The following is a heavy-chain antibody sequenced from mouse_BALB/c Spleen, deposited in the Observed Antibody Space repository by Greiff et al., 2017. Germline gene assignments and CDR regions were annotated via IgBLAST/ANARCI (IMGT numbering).Heavy chain of an antibody. V-gene: IGHV3-6*02. CDR3: ARGLGRSYAIDY. Sequence: DVQLQESGPGLVKPSQSLSLTCSVTGYSITSGYYWNWIRQFPGNKLEWMGYISYDGSNNYNPSLKNRISITRDTSKNQFFLKLNSVTTEDTATYYCARGLGRSYAIDYWGQGTSVTVSS. D-gene: IGHD4-1*01. CDR2: ISYDGSN. J-gene: IGHJ4*01. CDR1: GYSITSGYY.